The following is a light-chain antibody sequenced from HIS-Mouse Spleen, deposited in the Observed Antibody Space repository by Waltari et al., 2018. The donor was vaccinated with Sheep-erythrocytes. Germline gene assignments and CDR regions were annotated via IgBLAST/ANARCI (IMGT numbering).Light chain of an antibody. V-gene: IGLV2-11*01. Sequence: QSALTQPRSVSGSPGQSVTIPCTGTSSDVGGYNSVYWDQQHPGKAPKLMIYDVSKRPSGVPDRFSGSKSGNTASLTISGLQAEDEADYYCCSYAGSYNHVFATGTKVTVL. CDR2: DVS. CDR1: SSDVGGYNS. J-gene: IGLJ1*01. CDR3: CSYAGSYNHV.